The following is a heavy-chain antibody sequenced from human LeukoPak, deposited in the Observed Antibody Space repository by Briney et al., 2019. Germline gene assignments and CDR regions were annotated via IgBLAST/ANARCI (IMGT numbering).Heavy chain of an antibody. D-gene: IGHD5-18*01. CDR1: GFTFSSYA. Sequence: GGSLRLSCAASGFTFSSYAMHWVRQAPGKGLEWVAVISYDGSNKYYADSVKGRFTISRDNSKNTLYLQMNSLRAEDTAVYYCARDGPWIQLWLPSRGYFDYWGQGTLVTVSS. V-gene: IGHV3-30-3*01. J-gene: IGHJ4*02. CDR3: ARDGPWIQLWLPSRGYFDY. CDR2: ISYDGSNK.